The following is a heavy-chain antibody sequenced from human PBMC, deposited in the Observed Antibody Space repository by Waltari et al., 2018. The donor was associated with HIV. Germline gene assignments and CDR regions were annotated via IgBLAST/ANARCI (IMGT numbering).Heavy chain of an antibody. CDR2: IIPHFGTA. J-gene: IGHJ1*01. D-gene: IGHD3-10*01. V-gene: IGHV1-69*01. CDR3: ARAGAGRLWFGELFHTPEDCQH. Sequence: QVQLVQSGAEVKKPGSSVKVSCKASGGTFSSYAISWVRQAPGQGLEWMGGIIPHFGTANYAQKVEGRVTITAEESMSAAYMELSSLRSEDTAVYYCARAGAGRLWFGELFHTPEDCQHWGQGTLVTVSS. CDR1: GGTFSSYA.